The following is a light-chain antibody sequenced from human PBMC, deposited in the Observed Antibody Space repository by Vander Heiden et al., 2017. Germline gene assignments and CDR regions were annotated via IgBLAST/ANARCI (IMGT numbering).Light chain of an antibody. V-gene: IGKV1-8*01. Sequence: AIRMTQSPSSFSASTGDRVTITCRASQGISSYLAWYQQKPGKAPKLLIDAASTLQSGVPSRFSGSGSGTDVTLTSSCLQSEDFATYYCQQYYWGLTFGGGTKVEIK. CDR2: AAS. CDR1: QGISSY. J-gene: IGKJ4*01. CDR3: QQYYWGLT.